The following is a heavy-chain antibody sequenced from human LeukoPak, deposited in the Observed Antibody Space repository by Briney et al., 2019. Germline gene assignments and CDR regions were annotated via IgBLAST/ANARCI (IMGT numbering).Heavy chain of an antibody. CDR2: ISSSGSYI. J-gene: IGHJ4*02. V-gene: IGHV3-21*01. D-gene: IGHD1-26*01. CDR3: ARREVSVGYYFDY. Sequence: GGSLRLSCAASGFTFSSYSMNWVRQAPGKGLEWVSSISSSGSYIYYADSVKGRFTISRDNAKNSLYLQMNSLRAEDTAVYYCARREVSVGYYFDYWGQGTLVTVSS. CDR1: GFTFSSYS.